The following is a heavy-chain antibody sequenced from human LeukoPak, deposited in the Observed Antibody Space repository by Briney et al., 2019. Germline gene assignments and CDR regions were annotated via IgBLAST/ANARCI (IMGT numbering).Heavy chain of an antibody. V-gene: IGHV1-69*13. CDR2: IIPIFGTA. J-gene: IGHJ3*02. Sequence: ASVKVSCKASGGTFSSYAISWVRQAPGQGLEWMGGIIPIFGTANYAQKFRGRVTITADESTSTAYMELSSLRSEDTAVYYCARGLTTVPGGDAFDIWGQGTMVTVSS. D-gene: IGHD4-17*01. CDR1: GGTFSSYA. CDR3: ARGLTTVPGGDAFDI.